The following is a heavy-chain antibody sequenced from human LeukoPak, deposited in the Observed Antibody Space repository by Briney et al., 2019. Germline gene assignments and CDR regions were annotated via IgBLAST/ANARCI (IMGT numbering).Heavy chain of an antibody. D-gene: IGHD1-14*01. CDR1: GYTFTGYY. CDR3: ARLVGVGTNDAFDI. CDR2: INPNSGGT. J-gene: IGHJ3*02. Sequence: ASVKVSCKASGYTFTGYYMHWVRQAPGQELEWMGWINPNSGGTNYAQKFQGRVTMTRDTSISTAYMELSRLRSDDTAVYYCARLVGVGTNDAFDIWGQGTMVTVSS. V-gene: IGHV1-2*02.